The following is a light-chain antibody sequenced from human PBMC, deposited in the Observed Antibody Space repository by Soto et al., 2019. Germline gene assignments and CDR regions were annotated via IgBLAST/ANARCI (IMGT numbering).Light chain of an antibody. CDR3: QRRSNWPREST. V-gene: IGKV3D-20*02. CDR1: QPINTSS. J-gene: IGKJ5*01. Sequence: EIVLTQSPGTLSLSPGESGTLFXRAGQPINTSSLAWYQRRTXXASRLLXXXTSXRASGTPDRFSVSGSGTDFTLTISSLETEDFAVEYCQRRSNWPRESTFGQGTRLEI. CDR2: XTS.